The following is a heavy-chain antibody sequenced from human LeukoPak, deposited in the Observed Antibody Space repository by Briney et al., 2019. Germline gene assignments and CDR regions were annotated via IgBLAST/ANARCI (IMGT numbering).Heavy chain of an antibody. CDR1: GFTFSSYA. V-gene: IGHV3-23*01. CDR2: ISGSGGST. D-gene: IGHD3-10*01. CDR3: AKLTAMVRGVMDY. Sequence: PGGSLRLSCAASGFTFSSYAMSWVRQAPGKGLGWVSAISGSGGSTYYADSVKGRFTISRDNSKNTLYLQMNSLRAEDTAVYYCAKLTAMVRGVMDYWGQGTLVTVSS. J-gene: IGHJ4*02.